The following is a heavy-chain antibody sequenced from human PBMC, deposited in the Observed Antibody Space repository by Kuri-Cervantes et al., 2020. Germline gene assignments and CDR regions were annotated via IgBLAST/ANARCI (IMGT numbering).Heavy chain of an antibody. J-gene: IGHJ5*02. CDR1: GGNFNSYG. Sequence: ASVKVSCKASGGNFNSYGFGWVRQAPGQRLEWMGWINAGNGNTKYSQKFQGRVTITRGTSASTTYMELSSLRSEDTAVYYCARDRKQWLVPSWFDPWGQGTLVTVSS. V-gene: IGHV1-3*01. D-gene: IGHD6-19*01. CDR3: ARDRKQWLVPSWFDP. CDR2: INAGNGNT.